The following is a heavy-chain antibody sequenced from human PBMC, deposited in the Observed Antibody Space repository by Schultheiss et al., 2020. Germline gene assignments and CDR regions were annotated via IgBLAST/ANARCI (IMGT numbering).Heavy chain of an antibody. Sequence: SETLSLTCPVSGGSISSYYWSWIRQPPGKGLEWIGYIYYSGSTNYNPSLKSRVTISVDTSKNQFSLKLSSVTAADTAVYYCATSHYRASVDYCGQGTLVTAAS. V-gene: IGHV4-59*01. CDR3: ATSHYRASVDY. CDR2: IYYSGST. D-gene: IGHD4-17*01. CDR1: GGSISSYY. J-gene: IGHJ4*02.